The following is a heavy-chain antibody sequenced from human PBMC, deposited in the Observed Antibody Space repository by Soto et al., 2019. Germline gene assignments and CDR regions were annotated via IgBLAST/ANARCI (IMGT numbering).Heavy chain of an antibody. CDR3: ARPTLELGFCSGGSCLLSFYYYYYMDV. CDR2: IYYSGST. V-gene: IGHV4-39*01. Sequence: PSETLSLTCTVSGGSISSSSYYWGWIRQPPGKGLEWIGSIYYSGSTYYNPSLKSRVTISVDTSMSQSSLMLSSVTAADTAVYYCARPTLELGFCSGGSCLLSFYYYYYMDVWGKWTTVTVSS. J-gene: IGHJ6*03. CDR1: GGSISSSSYY. D-gene: IGHD2-15*01.